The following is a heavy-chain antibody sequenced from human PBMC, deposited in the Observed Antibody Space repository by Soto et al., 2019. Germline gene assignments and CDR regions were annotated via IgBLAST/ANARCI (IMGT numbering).Heavy chain of an antibody. CDR1: GYTFTSYY. J-gene: IGHJ4*02. Sequence: GDSVKVSCKASGYTFTSYYMHWVRQAPGQGLEWMGIIKPSGGSTSYAQKFQGRVTMTRDTSTSTVYMELSSLRSEDTAVYYCAREVATIPTAFDYWGQGTLVTVSS. CDR2: IKPSGGST. V-gene: IGHV1-46*01. D-gene: IGHD5-12*01. CDR3: AREVATIPTAFDY.